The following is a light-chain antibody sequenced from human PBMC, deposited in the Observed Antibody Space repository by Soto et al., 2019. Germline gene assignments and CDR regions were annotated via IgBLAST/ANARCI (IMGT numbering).Light chain of an antibody. J-gene: IGKJ1*01. CDR1: QSIGGW. CDR2: ATS. Sequence: DIQMTQSTSTLSASVGDRVTITCRASQSIGGWLAWYQQKAGKAPKVLIYATSTLQSGVPSRFSGSGSGTQFTLTISSPQPDDSATYYCQQYNTWWTFGQGTKVEVK. CDR3: QQYNTWWT. V-gene: IGKV1-5*03.